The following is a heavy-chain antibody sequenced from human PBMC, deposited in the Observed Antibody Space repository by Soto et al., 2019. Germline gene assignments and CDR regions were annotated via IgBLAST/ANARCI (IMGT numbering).Heavy chain of an antibody. J-gene: IGHJ6*02. Sequence: PSETLSLTCTVSGDSISSSSYYWGWIRQPPGKGLEWIGSIYYTGSTYYNPSLKSRVTISVDTSKNQFSLRLSSVTAADTSVYYCASTLSGAMDVWGQGTTVTVSS. CDR1: GDSISSSSYY. CDR3: ASTLSGAMDV. V-gene: IGHV4-39*01. CDR2: IYYTGST. D-gene: IGHD3-3*01.